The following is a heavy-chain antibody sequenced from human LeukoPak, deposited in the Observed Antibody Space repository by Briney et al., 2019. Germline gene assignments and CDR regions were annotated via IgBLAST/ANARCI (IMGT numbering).Heavy chain of an antibody. CDR3: AKEGGGYYDILTGWFQI. J-gene: IGHJ4*02. D-gene: IGHD3-9*01. CDR2: IRYDGSNK. V-gene: IGHV3-30*02. CDR1: GFTFSSNG. Sequence: QPGGSLRLSCAASGFTFSSNGMHWVRQAPGKGLEWVAFIRYDGSNKYYADSVKGRFTISRDNSKNTLYLQMNSLRAEDTAVYYCAKEGGGYYDILTGWFQIWGQGTLVTVSS.